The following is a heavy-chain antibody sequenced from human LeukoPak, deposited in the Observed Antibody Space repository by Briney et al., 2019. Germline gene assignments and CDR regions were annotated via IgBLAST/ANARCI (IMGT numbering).Heavy chain of an antibody. CDR3: ARDTTFYDSSGYHPYWYFDL. CDR1: GGSITTHY. D-gene: IGHD3-22*01. Sequence: SETLSLTCTVSGGSITTHYWSWIRQPPGEGLQWIASIYHTGASNYNPSLKSRITISPDTSKNQFSLELRYVTDADTAEYYCARDTTFYDSSGYHPYWYFDLWGRGTPVTVSS. V-gene: IGHV4-59*11. J-gene: IGHJ2*01. CDR2: IYHTGAS.